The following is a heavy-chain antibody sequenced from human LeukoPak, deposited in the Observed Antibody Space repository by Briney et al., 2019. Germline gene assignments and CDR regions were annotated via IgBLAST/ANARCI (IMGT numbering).Heavy chain of an antibody. Sequence: PSETLSLTCTVSGGSISSYYWSWIRQPAGKGLEWIGRIYTSGSTNYNPSLKSRVTMSVDTSKNQFSLKLSSVTAADTAVYYCARVPDYDYVWGSYRPLYAFDIWGQGTMVTVSS. CDR2: IYTSGST. CDR1: GGSISSYY. CDR3: ARVPDYDYVWGSYRPLYAFDI. V-gene: IGHV4-4*07. D-gene: IGHD3-16*02. J-gene: IGHJ3*02.